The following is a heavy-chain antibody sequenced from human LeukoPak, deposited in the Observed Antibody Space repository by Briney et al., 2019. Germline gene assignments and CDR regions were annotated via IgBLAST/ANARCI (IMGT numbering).Heavy chain of an antibody. Sequence: SGTLSLTCAVSGGSISSSNWWSWVRQPPGKGLEWIGEIYHSGSTNYNPSLKSRVTLSVDKSKNQFSLKLSSVTAADTAVYYCARGHFSGLGGVIAAFDYWGQGTLVTVSS. V-gene: IGHV4-4*02. CDR1: GGSISSSNW. J-gene: IGHJ4*02. CDR3: ARGHFSGLGGVIAAFDY. D-gene: IGHD3-16*02. CDR2: IYHSGST.